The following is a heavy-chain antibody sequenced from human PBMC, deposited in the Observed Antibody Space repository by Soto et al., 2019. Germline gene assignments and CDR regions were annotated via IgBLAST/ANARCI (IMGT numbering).Heavy chain of an antibody. Sequence: SGTLSLTCAVYGGCFSGYDWSWIRQPPGKGLEWIGEINHSGSTNYNPSLKSRVTISVDTSKNQFSLKLSSVTAADTAVYYCARSGAYCGGDCYSDYWGQGTLVTVSS. J-gene: IGHJ4*02. CDR1: GGCFSGYD. D-gene: IGHD2-21*01. V-gene: IGHV4-34*01. CDR2: INHSGST. CDR3: ARSGAYCGGDCYSDY.